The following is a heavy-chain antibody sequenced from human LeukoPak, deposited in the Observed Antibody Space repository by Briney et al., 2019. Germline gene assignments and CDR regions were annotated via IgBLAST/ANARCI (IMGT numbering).Heavy chain of an antibody. D-gene: IGHD4-11*01. Sequence: ASVKVSCKASGGTFSSYAISWVRQAPGQGLEWMGGFDPEDGETIYAQKFQGRVTMTRDTSISTAYLELSRLRSDDTAVYYCARPHTVLYNWFDPWGQGTLVTVSS. J-gene: IGHJ5*02. V-gene: IGHV1-2*02. CDR2: FDPEDGET. CDR1: GGTFSSYA. CDR3: ARPHTVLYNWFDP.